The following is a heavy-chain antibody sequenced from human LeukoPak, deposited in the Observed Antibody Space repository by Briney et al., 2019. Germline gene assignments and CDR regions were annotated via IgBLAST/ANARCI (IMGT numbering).Heavy chain of an antibody. Sequence: SVKVSCKASGGTFSSYAISWVRQAPGQGLEWMGRIIPILGIANYAQKFQGRVTITADKSTSTAYMELSSLRSEDTAVYYCARSQVVTAIREEPYFDYWGQGTLVTVSS. CDR3: ARSQVVTAIREEPYFDY. CDR1: GGTFSSYA. J-gene: IGHJ4*02. D-gene: IGHD2-21*02. V-gene: IGHV1-69*04. CDR2: IIPILGIA.